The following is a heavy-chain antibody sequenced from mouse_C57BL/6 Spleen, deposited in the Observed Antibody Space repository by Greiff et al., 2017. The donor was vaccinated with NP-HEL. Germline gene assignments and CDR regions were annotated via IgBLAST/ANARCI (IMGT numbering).Heavy chain of an antibody. Sequence: QVQLKQSGAELVKPGASVKVSCKASGYTFTSYWMHWVKQRPGQGLEWIGRIHPSDSDTNYNQKFKGKATLTVDKSSSTAYMQLSSLTSEDSAVYYCAISITTVVANAMDYWGQGTSVTVSS. CDR1: GYTFTSYW. J-gene: IGHJ4*01. D-gene: IGHD1-1*01. CDR2: IHPSDSDT. CDR3: AISITTVVANAMDY. V-gene: IGHV1-74*01.